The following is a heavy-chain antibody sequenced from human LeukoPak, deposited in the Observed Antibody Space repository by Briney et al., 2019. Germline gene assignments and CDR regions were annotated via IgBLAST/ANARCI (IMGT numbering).Heavy chain of an antibody. Sequence: SETLSLTCTVSGGSISSSSYYWGWTRQPPGKGLEWIGSIYYSGSTYYNPSLKSRVTISVDTSKNQFSLKLSSVTAADTAVYYCARHGWYYDSYLSLWGQGTLVTVSS. V-gene: IGHV4-39*01. D-gene: IGHD3-22*01. CDR1: GGSISSSSYY. CDR3: ARHGWYYDSYLSL. CDR2: IYYSGST. J-gene: IGHJ4*02.